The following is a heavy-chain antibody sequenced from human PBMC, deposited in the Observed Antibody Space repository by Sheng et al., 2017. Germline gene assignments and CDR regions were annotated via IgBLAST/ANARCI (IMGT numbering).Heavy chain of an antibody. Sequence: QVQLQESGPGLVKPSETLSLTCTVSGGSISSYYWSWIRQPAGKGLEWIGRIYTSGSTNYNPSLKSRVTMSVDTSKNQFSLKLSSVTAADTAVYYCARVVESHYYGSGSYWGPKTYYFDYWGQGTLGHRL. CDR2: IYTSGST. D-gene: IGHD3-10*01. CDR1: GGSISSYY. J-gene: IGHJ4*02. CDR3: ARVVESHYYGSGSYWGPKTYYFDY. V-gene: IGHV4-4*07.